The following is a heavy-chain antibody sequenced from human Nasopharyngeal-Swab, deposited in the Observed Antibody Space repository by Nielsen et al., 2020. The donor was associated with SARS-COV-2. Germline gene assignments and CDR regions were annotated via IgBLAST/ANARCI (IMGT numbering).Heavy chain of an antibody. CDR3: ARDKGRRDGYHTGAFDI. J-gene: IGHJ3*02. V-gene: IGHV1-69*10. CDR2: IIPILDIT. Sequence: SVKVPCKASGGTFTTYAISWVRPAPGQGLEWMGGIIPILDITNYAQKFQGRLTITADKSTYTAYMELSSLRSEDTAVYYCARDKGRRDGYHTGAFDIWGQATMVTVSS. CDR1: GGTFTTYA. D-gene: IGHD5-24*01.